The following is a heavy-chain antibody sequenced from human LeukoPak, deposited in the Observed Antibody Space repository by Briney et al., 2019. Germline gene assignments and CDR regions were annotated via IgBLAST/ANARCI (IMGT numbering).Heavy chain of an antibody. CDR2: IIPIFGTA. CDR3: ARCLSSSPLYYYMDV. D-gene: IGHD6-6*01. J-gene: IGHJ6*03. V-gene: IGHV1-69*06. Sequence: SVKVSCKASGGTFSSYAISWLRQAPGQGLEWMGGIIPIFGTANYAQKFQGRVTITADKSTSTAYMELSSLRSEDTAVYYCARCLSSSPLYYYMDVWGKGTTVTVSS. CDR1: GGTFSSYA.